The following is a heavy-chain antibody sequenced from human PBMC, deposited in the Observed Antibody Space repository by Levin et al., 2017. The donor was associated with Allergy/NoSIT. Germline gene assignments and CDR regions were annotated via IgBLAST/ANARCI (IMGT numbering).Heavy chain of an antibody. CDR2: IYYSGST. J-gene: IGHJ4*02. Sequence: SETLSLTCTVSGGSISSSSYYWGWIRQPPGKGLEWIGSIYYSGSTYYNPSLKSRVTISVDTSKNQFSLKLSSVTAADTAVYYCARRNDILTGSFDYWGQGTLVTVSS. CDR1: GGSISSSSYY. CDR3: ARRNDILTGSFDY. V-gene: IGHV4-39*01. D-gene: IGHD3-9*01.